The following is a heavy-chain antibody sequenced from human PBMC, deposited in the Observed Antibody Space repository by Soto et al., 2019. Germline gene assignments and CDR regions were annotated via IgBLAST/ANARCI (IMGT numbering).Heavy chain of an antibody. V-gene: IGHV3-30*18. CDR2: ISYDGSNK. CDR3: AKDFEGEAAAVLY. J-gene: IGHJ4*02. Sequence: QVQLVESGGGVVQPGRSLRLSCAASGFTFSSYGMHWVRQAPGKGLEWVAVISYDGSNKYYADSVKGRFTISRDNSKNTLYLQMNSLIAEDTAVYYCAKDFEGEAAAVLYWGQGTLVTVSS. D-gene: IGHD6-13*01. CDR1: GFTFSSYG.